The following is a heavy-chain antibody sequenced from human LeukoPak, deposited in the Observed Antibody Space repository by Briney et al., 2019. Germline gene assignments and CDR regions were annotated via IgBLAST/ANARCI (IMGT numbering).Heavy chain of an antibody. CDR3: AKSGDGSGWHYFDS. D-gene: IGHD6-25*01. Sequence: GGSLRLSCAASGFTFSSYSMNWVRQAPGKGLEWVSGISGSGGTTNYADSVRGRFTISRDNSKKTLYLQMNSLRAEDTAVYYCAKSGDGSGWHYFDSWGQGALVTVSS. J-gene: IGHJ4*02. CDR1: GFTFSSYS. CDR2: ISGSGGTT. V-gene: IGHV3-23*01.